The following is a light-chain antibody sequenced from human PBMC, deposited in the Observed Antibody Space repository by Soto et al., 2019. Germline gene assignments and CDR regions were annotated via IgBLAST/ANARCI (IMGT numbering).Light chain of an antibody. CDR3: SSYTSSSTPRVV. J-gene: IGLJ2*01. CDR2: DVS. Sequence: QSALTQPASVSGSPGQSITISCTGTSSDVGGYNYVSWYQQHPGKAPKLMIYDVSNQPSGVSNRFSGSKSGNTASLTISGLQAEDEADYYCSSYTSSSTPRVVFGGGTKLTVL. CDR1: SSDVGGYNY. V-gene: IGLV2-14*01.